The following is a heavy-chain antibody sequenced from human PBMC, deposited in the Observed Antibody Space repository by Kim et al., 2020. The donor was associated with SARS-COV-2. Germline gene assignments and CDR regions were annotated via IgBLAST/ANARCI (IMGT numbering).Heavy chain of an antibody. Sequence: SETLSLTCSVSGGSINNTHFYGGWIRQPPGKGLEWIGSINYSGITFYNPSLKSRVTISADMSKNQLSLRVTSLTAADTAVYYCAKWGRSSAWPTWFDPWG. CDR2: INYSGIT. CDR1: GGSINNTHFY. J-gene: IGHJ5*02. V-gene: IGHV4-39*01. CDR3: AKWGRSSAWPTWFDP. D-gene: IGHD6-13*01.